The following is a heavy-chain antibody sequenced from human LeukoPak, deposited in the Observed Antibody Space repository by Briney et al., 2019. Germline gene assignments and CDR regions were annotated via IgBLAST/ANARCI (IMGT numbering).Heavy chain of an antibody. J-gene: IGHJ4*02. CDR1: GGSISSGGYY. Sequence: SETLSLTCTVSGGSISSGGYYWSWIRQHPGKGREWIGYIYYSGSTYYNPSLKSRVTISVDTSKNQFSLKLSSVTAADTAVYYCARHYYDSSGYSVGFDYWGQGTLVTVSS. D-gene: IGHD3-22*01. CDR2: IYYSGST. CDR3: ARHYYDSSGYSVGFDY. V-gene: IGHV4-31*03.